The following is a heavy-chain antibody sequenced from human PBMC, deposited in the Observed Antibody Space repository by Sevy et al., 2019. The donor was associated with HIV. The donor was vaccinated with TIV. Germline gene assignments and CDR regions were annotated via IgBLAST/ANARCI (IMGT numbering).Heavy chain of an antibody. CDR1: GGSVSSGSYY. D-gene: IGHD6-13*01. Sequence: SETLSLTCTVSGGSVSSGSYYWSWIRQPPGKGLEWIGYIYYSGSTNYNPSIKGRVTISVDTSKNQFSLKLSSVTAADTAVYYCARDSPAGHSSSRFYFVYWGQGTLVTDSS. J-gene: IGHJ4*02. CDR2: IYYSGST. CDR3: ARDSPAGHSSSRFYFVY. V-gene: IGHV4-61*01.